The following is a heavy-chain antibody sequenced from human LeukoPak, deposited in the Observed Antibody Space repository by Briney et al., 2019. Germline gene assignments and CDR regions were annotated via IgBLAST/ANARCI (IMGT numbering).Heavy chain of an antibody. CDR1: GFTFSSYW. D-gene: IGHD3-16*02. CDR2: INSDGSST. CDR3: ARSVDYDYVWGSYRPTASGAFDI. V-gene: IGHV3-74*01. J-gene: IGHJ3*02. Sequence: GGSLRLSCAASGFTFSSYWMHWVRQAPGKGLVWVSRINSDGSSTSYADSVKGRFTISRDNAKNTLYLQMNSLRAEDTAVYCCARSVDYDYVWGSYRPTASGAFDIWGQGTMVTVSS.